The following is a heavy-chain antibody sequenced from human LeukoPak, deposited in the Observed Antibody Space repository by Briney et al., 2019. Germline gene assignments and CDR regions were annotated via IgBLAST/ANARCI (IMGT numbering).Heavy chain of an antibody. CDR1: GYTFTSYG. CDR2: ISAYNGNT. CDR3: ARPRDYGDYEGFVAFDI. Sequence: GASVKVSCKASGYTFTSYGISWVRQAPGQGLEWTGWISAYNGNTNYAQKLQGRVTMTTDTSTSTAYMELRSLRSDDTAVYHCARPRDYGDYEGFVAFDIWGQGTMVTVSS. V-gene: IGHV1-18*01. J-gene: IGHJ3*02. D-gene: IGHD4-17*01.